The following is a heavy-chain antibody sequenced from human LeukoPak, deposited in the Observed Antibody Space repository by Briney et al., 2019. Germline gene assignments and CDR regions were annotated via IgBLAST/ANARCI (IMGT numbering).Heavy chain of an antibody. Sequence: PSETLSLTCAVSGGSISSYYWSWIRQPPGKGLEWIGYIYYSGSTNYIPSLKSRVTISVDTSKNQFSLKLSSVTAADTAVYYCARSSLYCGGDCYYYFDYWGQGTLVTVSS. D-gene: IGHD2-21*02. CDR3: ARSSLYCGGDCYYYFDY. J-gene: IGHJ4*02. V-gene: IGHV4-59*01. CDR2: IYYSGST. CDR1: GGSISSYY.